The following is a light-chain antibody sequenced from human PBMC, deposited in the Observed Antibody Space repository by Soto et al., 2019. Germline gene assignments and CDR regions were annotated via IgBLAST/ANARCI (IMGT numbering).Light chain of an antibody. J-gene: IGLJ2*01. CDR1: SSNIGNSF. CDR3: GTWDSSLTAGV. CDR2: DND. V-gene: IGLV1-51*01. Sequence: QSALTQPPSVSAAPGQKVTISCSGSSSNIGNSFISWYQVVPGSAPKLLIYDNDKRLSGIPDRFSGSQSGTSATLDITGLQTGDEADYYCGTWDSSLTAGVFGGGTKVTVL.